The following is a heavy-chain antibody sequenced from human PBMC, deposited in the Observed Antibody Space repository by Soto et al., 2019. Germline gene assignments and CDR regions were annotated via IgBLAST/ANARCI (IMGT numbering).Heavy chain of an antibody. V-gene: IGHV4-30-2*01. CDR1: GGSISSGGYS. J-gene: IGHJ5*02. CDR2: IYHSGST. Sequence: PSETLSLTCAVSGGSISSGGYSWGWIRQPPGKGLEWIGYIYHSGSTYYNPSLKSRVTISVDRSKNQFSLKLSSVTAADTAVYYCPRVPDRWGQGTLVTVSS. D-gene: IGHD2-2*01. CDR3: PRVPDR.